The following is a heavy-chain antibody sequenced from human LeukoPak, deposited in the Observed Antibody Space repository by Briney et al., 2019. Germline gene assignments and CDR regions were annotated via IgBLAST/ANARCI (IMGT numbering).Heavy chain of an antibody. V-gene: IGHV3-21*01. J-gene: IGHJ4*02. D-gene: IGHD1-26*01. Sequence: KPGGSLRLSCAASGFTFSSYWMHWVRQAPGKGPEWVSSISSSSSYIYYADSVKGRFTISRDNAKNSLYLQMNSLRAEDTAVYYCARRRYSGSSQHFDYWGLGTLVTVSS. CDR2: ISSSSSYI. CDR1: GFTFSSYW. CDR3: ARRRYSGSSQHFDY.